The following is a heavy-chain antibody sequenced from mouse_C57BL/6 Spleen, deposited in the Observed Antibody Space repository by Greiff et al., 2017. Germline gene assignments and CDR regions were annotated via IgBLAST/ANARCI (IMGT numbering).Heavy chain of an antibody. J-gene: IGHJ2*01. V-gene: IGHV5-12*01. CDR3: AIGDY. Sequence: EVHLVESGGGLVQPGGSLKLSCAASGFTFSDYYMYWVRQTPEKRLEWVAYISNGGGSTYYPDTVKGRFTISRDNAKNTLYLQMSRLKSEDTAMYYCAIGDYWGQGTTLTVSS. CDR2: ISNGGGST. CDR1: GFTFSDYY.